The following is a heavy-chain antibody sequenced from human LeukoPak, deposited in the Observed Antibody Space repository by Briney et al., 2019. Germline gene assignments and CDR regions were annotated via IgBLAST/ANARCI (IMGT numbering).Heavy chain of an antibody. D-gene: IGHD3-22*01. CDR3: ARETMMYVGTYYSDY. J-gene: IGHJ4*02. V-gene: IGHV4-31*03. CDR2: IYYSGST. Sequence: SQTLSLTCTVSGGSISCGGYYWSWIRQHPGKGLEWIGYIYYSGSTYYNPSLKSRVTISVDTSKNQFSLKLSSVTAADTAVYNCARETMMYVGTYYSDYWGQGTLVTVSS. CDR1: GGSISCGGYY.